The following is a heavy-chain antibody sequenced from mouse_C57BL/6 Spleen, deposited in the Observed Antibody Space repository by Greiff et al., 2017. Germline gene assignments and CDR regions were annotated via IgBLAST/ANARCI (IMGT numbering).Heavy chain of an antibody. CDR2: IDPSDSYT. V-gene: IGHV1-69*01. CDR1: GYTFPSYW. Sequence: QVQLQQPGAELVMPGASVKLSCKASGYTFPSYWMHWVKQRPGQGLEWVGEIDPSDSYTNYNQKFKGKSTLTVDKSSSTAYMQLSSLTSEDSAVYYCARGDYAGGFAYWGQGTLVTGSA. D-gene: IGHD2-4*01. J-gene: IGHJ3*01. CDR3: ARGDYAGGFAY.